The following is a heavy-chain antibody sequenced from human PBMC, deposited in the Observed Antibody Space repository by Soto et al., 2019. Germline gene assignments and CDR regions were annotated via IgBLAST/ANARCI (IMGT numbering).Heavy chain of an antibody. J-gene: IGHJ6*02. CDR3: AKDRDGAAAGPTKFYGMDV. CDR1: GFTFSSYA. V-gene: IGHV3-23*01. CDR2: ISGSGDST. Sequence: EVQLLESGGGLVQPGGSLRLSCAASGFTFSSYAMSWVRQAPGKGLEWVSVISGSGDSTYYADSVRGRFTIFRDNSKNRLYLQMHSLRAEDTAVYYCAKDRDGAAAGPTKFYGMDVWGQGTTVTVSS. D-gene: IGHD6-13*01.